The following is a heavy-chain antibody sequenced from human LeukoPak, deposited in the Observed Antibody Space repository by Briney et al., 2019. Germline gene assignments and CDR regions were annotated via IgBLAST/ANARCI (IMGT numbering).Heavy chain of an antibody. CDR2: ISYDGSNK. D-gene: IGHD3-16*02. CDR1: GFTFSSYG. CDR3: GKATPLYDYVWGSYRYNVAFDI. Sequence: GGSLRLSCAASGFTFSSYGMHWVRQAPGKGLEWVAVISYDGSNKYYADFVKGRFTISRDNSKTTLYLQMNSLRAEDTAVYYCGKATPLYDYVWGSYRYNVAFDIWGQGTMVTVSS. J-gene: IGHJ3*02. V-gene: IGHV3-30*18.